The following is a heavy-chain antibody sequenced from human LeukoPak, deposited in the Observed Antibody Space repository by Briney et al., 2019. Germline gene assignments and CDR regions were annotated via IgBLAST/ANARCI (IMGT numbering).Heavy chain of an antibody. CDR2: ISSSSSYI. D-gene: IGHD6-19*01. J-gene: IGHJ4*02. V-gene: IGHV3-21*01. CDR3: ARGLYSGYSSGWTN. Sequence: PGGSLRLSCAASGFTFSSYSMNWVRQAPGKGLEWVSSISSSSSYIYYADSVKGRFTISRDNAKNSLYLQMNSLRAEDTAVYYCARGLYSGYSSGWTNWGQGTLVTVSS. CDR1: GFTFSSYS.